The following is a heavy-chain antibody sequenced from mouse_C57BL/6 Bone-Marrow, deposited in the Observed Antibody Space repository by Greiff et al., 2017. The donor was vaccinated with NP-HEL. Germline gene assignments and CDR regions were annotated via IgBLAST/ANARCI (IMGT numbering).Heavy chain of an antibody. CDR2: INPGSGGT. CDR1: GYAFTNYL. CDR3: ARQLKAY. Sequence: VQLQQSGAELVRPGTSVKVSCKASGYAFTNYLIEWVKQRPGQGLEWIGVINPGSGGTNYNEKFKGKATLTADKSSSTAYIQLSSLTSEDSAVYFCARQLKAYWGQGTLVTVSA. J-gene: IGHJ3*01. V-gene: IGHV1-54*01.